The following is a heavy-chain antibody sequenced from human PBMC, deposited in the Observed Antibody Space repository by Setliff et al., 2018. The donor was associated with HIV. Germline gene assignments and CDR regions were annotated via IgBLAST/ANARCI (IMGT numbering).Heavy chain of an antibody. J-gene: IGHJ4*02. Sequence: PGGSLRLSCAASGLTVSKASMNWVRQTPGKGLEWVGRIKRQTDGGTIEYVAPVKGRFTISRDDSKSIAYLQMNSLKTEDTAVYYCARGVPAVTGYHFDYWGQGTLVTVSS. V-gene: IGHV3-15*07. D-gene: IGHD6-19*01. CDR2: IKRQTDGGTI. CDR1: GLTVSKAS. CDR3: ARGVPAVTGYHFDY.